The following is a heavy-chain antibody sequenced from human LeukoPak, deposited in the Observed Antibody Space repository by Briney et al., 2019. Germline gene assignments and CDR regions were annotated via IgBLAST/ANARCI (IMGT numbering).Heavy chain of an antibody. CDR1: GFTFSSYE. Sequence: PGGSLRLSCAASGFTFSSYEMNWVRQAPGKGLEWVSYISSTGNTIFYADSVKGRFTISRDNAKNSLYLQMNSLRAEHTAVYYCARGGDSRNYYYYMDVWGKGTTVTVSS. D-gene: IGHD2-21*02. J-gene: IGHJ6*03. CDR2: ISSTGNTI. V-gene: IGHV3-48*03. CDR3: ARGGDSRNYYYYMDV.